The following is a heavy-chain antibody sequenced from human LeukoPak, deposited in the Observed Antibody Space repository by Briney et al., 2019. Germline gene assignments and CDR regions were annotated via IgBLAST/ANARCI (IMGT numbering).Heavy chain of an antibody. CDR1: GFTFSSSS. Sequence: GGSLRLSCAASGFTFSSSSMSWVRQAPGKGLEWVSSITDSSNYMYYGDSVKGRFTISRDNAKNTLYLQMNSLRAEDTAVYYCARGLVPGFLDYWGQGTPVTVSS. CDR2: ITDSSNYM. D-gene: IGHD4-11*01. J-gene: IGHJ4*02. V-gene: IGHV3-21*01. CDR3: ARGLVPGFLDY.